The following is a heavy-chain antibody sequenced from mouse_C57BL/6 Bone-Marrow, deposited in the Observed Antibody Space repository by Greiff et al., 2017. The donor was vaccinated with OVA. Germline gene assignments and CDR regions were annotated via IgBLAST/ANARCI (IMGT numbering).Heavy chain of an antibody. CDR1: GFTFSDYG. Sequence: EVQVVESGGGLVQPGGSLKLSCAASGFTFSDYGMAWVRQAPRKGPEWVAFISNLAYSIYYADTVTGRFTISRENAKNTLYLEMSSLRSEDTAMYYCARHADGNYGFAYWGQGTLVTVSA. CDR3: ARHADGNYGFAY. V-gene: IGHV5-15*01. CDR2: ISNLAYSI. D-gene: IGHD2-1*01. J-gene: IGHJ3*01.